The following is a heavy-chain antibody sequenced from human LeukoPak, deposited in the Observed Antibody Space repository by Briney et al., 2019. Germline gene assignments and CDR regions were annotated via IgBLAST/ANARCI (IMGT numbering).Heavy chain of an antibody. J-gene: IGHJ5*02. CDR3: ARDRLQLQS. Sequence: SETLSLTCAVYGGSFSGYYWTWIRQPPGKGLEWIGEINHSGSTNYNPSLKSRVTISVDTSKNQFSLKLSSVTAADTAVYYCARDRLQLQSWGQGTLVTVSS. CDR1: GGSFSGYY. V-gene: IGHV4-34*01. CDR2: INHSGST. D-gene: IGHD1-1*01.